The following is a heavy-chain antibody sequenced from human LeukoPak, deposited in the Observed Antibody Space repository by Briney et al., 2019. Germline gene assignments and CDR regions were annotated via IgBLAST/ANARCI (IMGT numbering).Heavy chain of an antibody. CDR3: TTALRFLEWPSHYYYYYMDV. CDR2: IKSKTDGGTT. CDR1: GFTFSSYA. Sequence: GGSLRLSCAASGFTFSSYAMHWVRQAPGKGLEWVGRIKSKTDGGTTDYAAPVKGRFTISRDDSKNTLYLQMNSLKTEDTAVYYCTTALRFLEWPSHYYYYYMDVWGKGTTVTVSS. D-gene: IGHD3-3*01. J-gene: IGHJ6*03. V-gene: IGHV3-15*01.